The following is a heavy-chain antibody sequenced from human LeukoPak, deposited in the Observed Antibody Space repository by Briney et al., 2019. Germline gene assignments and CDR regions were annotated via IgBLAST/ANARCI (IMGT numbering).Heavy chain of an antibody. V-gene: IGHV4-59*08. CDR3: ARSGRGFWSGYQLYFGY. D-gene: IGHD3-3*01. CDR1: SGSINSHY. J-gene: IGHJ4*02. CDR2: IFHTGST. Sequence: PSETLSLTCTVSSGSINSHYWSWVRQPPGKGLEWLGYIFHTGSTNYNPSLKSRVTISVDTSKSQFSLNLSSVTAADTAVYYCARSGRGFWSGYQLYFGYWGQGTLVTVSS.